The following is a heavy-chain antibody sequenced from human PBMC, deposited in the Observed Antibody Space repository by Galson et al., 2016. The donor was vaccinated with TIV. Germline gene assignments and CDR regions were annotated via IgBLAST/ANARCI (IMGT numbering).Heavy chain of an antibody. CDR2: ISYDGSNK. CDR1: GFTFSRYP. CDR3: AKEVQRRLHY. V-gene: IGHV3-30-3*01. D-gene: IGHD1-1*01. J-gene: IGHJ4*02. Sequence: SLRLSCADTGFTFSRYPMHWVRQAPGKGLEWVAVISYDGSNKYYADSVKGRFTISRDNSKNTPYLQMNSLRAEDTGVYYCAKEVQRRLHYWGQGTLVTVSS.